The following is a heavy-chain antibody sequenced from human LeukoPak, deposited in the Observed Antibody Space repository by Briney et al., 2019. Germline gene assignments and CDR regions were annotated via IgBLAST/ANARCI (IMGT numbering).Heavy chain of an antibody. Sequence: SETLSLTCTVSGGSISGFYWGWIRQPPGKGLEWIGFIYYSGSANYNPSLKSRVTMSVDTSKNQFSLNLASVTAADTAFYYCASDRDSSGWFDYWGQGTLVTVSA. CDR3: ASDRDSSGWFDY. CDR2: IYYSGSA. J-gene: IGHJ4*02. CDR1: GGSISGFY. V-gene: IGHV4-59*01. D-gene: IGHD6-19*01.